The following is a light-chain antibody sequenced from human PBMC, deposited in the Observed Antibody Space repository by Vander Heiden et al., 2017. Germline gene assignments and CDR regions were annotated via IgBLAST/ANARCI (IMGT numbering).Light chain of an antibody. CDR3: AAWDDSRSGPNYG. V-gene: IGLV1-47*01. CDR1: SSNIGSKY. CDR2: KEN. Sequence: QSVLTQPPSASGTPGQRVTISCSGSSSNIGSKYVYWYQHLPGTAPKPLIFKENQRPSGVPGRFSGSKSGTPASLAIRWVRSEDEADYYCAAWDDSRSGPNYGFGTGTKVTVL. J-gene: IGLJ1*01.